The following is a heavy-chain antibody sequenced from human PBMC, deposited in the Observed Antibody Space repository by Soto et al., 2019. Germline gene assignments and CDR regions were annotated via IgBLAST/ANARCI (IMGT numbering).Heavy chain of an antibody. V-gene: IGHV3-30*18. Sequence: QVQLVESGGGVVQPGRSLRLSCAASGFTFSSYGMHWVRQAPGKGLEWVAVISYDGSNKYYADSVKGRFTISRDNSKNTLYLQMNSLRAEDTAVYCCAQSPSYPVHFDYWGQGTLVTVSS. CDR2: ISYDGSNK. J-gene: IGHJ4*02. CDR1: GFTFSSYG. CDR3: AQSPSYPVHFDY. D-gene: IGHD1-26*01.